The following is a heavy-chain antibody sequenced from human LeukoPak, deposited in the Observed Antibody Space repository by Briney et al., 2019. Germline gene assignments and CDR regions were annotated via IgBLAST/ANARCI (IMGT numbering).Heavy chain of an antibody. CDR1: GGSISSYY. V-gene: IGHV4-59*01. Sequence: SETLSLTCTVSGGSISSYYWSWIRQLPGKGLEWIGYIYYSGSTNYNPSLKSRVTISVDTSKNQFSLKLSSVTAADTAVYYCARGTSLRYFDWLLSDNWFDPWGQGTLVTVSS. CDR2: IYYSGST. J-gene: IGHJ5*02. D-gene: IGHD3-9*01. CDR3: ARGTSLRYFDWLLSDNWFDP.